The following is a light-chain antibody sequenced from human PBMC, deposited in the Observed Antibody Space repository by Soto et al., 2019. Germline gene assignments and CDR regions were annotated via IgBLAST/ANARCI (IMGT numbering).Light chain of an antibody. CDR3: QQVHSFLWT. J-gene: IGKJ1*01. V-gene: IGKV1-5*01. CDR1: QTIHSF. Sequence: DIQMTQSKYPLSASVRDRVTITCRASQTIHSFLAWYQQKAGKAPKLLIYDASNLESGVPSRFSGSGSGTEFTLTVSSLQPDDFATFYCQQVHSFLWTFGQGTKVDVK. CDR2: DAS.